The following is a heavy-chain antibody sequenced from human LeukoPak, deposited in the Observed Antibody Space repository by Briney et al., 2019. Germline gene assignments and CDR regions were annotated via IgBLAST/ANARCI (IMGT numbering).Heavy chain of an antibody. Sequence: PGGSLRLSCAASGFTSSSYAMSGVRPAPRKRLERVSAISGSGGSTYYADSVKGRFTISRDNSKNTLYLQMNSLRAEDTAVYYCAKDRHGSGSYQDFDYWGQGTLVTVSS. J-gene: IGHJ4*02. CDR1: GFTSSSYA. CDR3: AKDRHGSGSYQDFDY. V-gene: IGHV3-23*01. CDR2: ISGSGGST. D-gene: IGHD3-10*01.